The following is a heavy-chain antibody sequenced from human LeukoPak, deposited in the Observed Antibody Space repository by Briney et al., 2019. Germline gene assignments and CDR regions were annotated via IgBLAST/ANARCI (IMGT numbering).Heavy chain of an antibody. J-gene: IGHJ5*02. Sequence: GGSLRLSCAASGFTFGDYAMHWVRQAPGKGLEWVSGISWNSGSIGYADSVKGRFTISRDNAKNSLYLQMNSLRAEDTSLYYCAKALTLGSSSAFDPWGQGTLVTVSS. CDR2: ISWNSGSI. CDR1: GFTFGDYA. D-gene: IGHD6-13*01. CDR3: AKALTLGSSSAFDP. V-gene: IGHV3-9*01.